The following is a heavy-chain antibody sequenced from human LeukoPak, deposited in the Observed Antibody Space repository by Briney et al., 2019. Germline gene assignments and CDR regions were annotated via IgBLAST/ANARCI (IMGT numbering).Heavy chain of an antibody. D-gene: IGHD3-10*01. CDR2: MNPNSGNT. J-gene: IGHJ6*02. CDR1: VYTFTSYD. Sequence: ASVKVSCKASVYTFTSYDIDGVRQATVQGREWMGLMNPNSGNTGYAQKFQGRVTMTRNTSISTAYMELSSLRSEDTAVYYCARARVLWFGELLFYYGMDVWGQGTTVTVSS. V-gene: IGHV1-8*01. CDR3: ARARVLWFGELLFYYGMDV.